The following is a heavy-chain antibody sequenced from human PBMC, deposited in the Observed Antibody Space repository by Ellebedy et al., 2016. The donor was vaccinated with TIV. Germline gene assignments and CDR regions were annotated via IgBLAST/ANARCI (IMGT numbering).Heavy chain of an antibody. V-gene: IGHV2-26*01. CDR1: GFSLSNARMG. CDR2: MFSNDEK. J-gene: IGHJ3*02. Sequence: SGPTLVKPTETLTLTCTVSGFSLSNARMGVSWIRQPPGKALEWLTHMFSNDEKSYSTSLMSRVTISKDTSKSQVVLTIPNMDPVDTVTYYCARVAAAPNGAFDIWGQGTMVTVSS. CDR3: ARVAAAPNGAFDI. D-gene: IGHD6-13*01.